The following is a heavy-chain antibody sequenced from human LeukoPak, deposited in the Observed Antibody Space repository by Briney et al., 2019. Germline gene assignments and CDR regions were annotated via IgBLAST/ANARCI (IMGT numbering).Heavy chain of an antibody. Sequence: VASVTVSFKASGGTFSSYAISWVREAPGQGLEWMGRIIPILGIANYTQKFQGRVTITADKSTSTAYMELSSLRSEDTAVYYCAADVSSGYYLTYYFDYWGQGTLVTVSS. J-gene: IGHJ4*02. D-gene: IGHD3-22*01. CDR3: AADVSSGYYLTYYFDY. V-gene: IGHV1-69*10. CDR2: IIPILGIA. CDR1: GGTFSSYA.